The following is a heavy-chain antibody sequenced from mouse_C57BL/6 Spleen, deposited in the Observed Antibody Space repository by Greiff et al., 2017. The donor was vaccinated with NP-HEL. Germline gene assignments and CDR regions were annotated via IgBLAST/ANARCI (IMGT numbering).Heavy chain of an antibody. D-gene: IGHD2-10*02. Sequence: VQLQQSGAELVRPGASVTLSCKASGYTFTDYEMHWVKQTPVRGLEWIGAIDPETGGTAYNQKFKGKAILTADKSSSTAYMELRSLTSEDSAVYYCTRKLYGNYLFAYWGQGTLVTVSA. V-gene: IGHV1-15*01. CDR3: TRKLYGNYLFAY. CDR2: IDPETGGT. CDR1: GYTFTDYE. J-gene: IGHJ3*01.